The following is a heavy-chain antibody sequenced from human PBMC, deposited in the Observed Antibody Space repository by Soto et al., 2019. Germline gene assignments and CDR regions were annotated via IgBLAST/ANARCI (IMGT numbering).Heavy chain of an antibody. CDR3: ARRLVYRRGYFDY. Sequence: PSETLSLTCAVYGGSFSGYYWSWIRQPPGKGLEWIGEINHSGSTNYNPSLKSRVTISVDTSKNQFSLKLSSVTAADTAVYYCARRLVYRRGYFDYWGQGTLVTVSS. V-gene: IGHV4-34*01. J-gene: IGHJ4*02. CDR2: INHSGST. D-gene: IGHD2-8*01. CDR1: GGSFSGYY.